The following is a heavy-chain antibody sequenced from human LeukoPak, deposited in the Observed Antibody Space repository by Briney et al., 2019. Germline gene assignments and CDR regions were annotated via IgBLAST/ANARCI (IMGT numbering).Heavy chain of an antibody. V-gene: IGHV3-23*01. J-gene: IGHJ4*02. Sequence: GGSLRLSCAASGFTFSSYAMSWVRPPPGRGREWVSAISGSGGSTYYADSVKSRFTISRENSKNTLYLQMNSLRAEDTAVYYCAKVGQVVPAADYFDYWGQRTLVTVSS. D-gene: IGHD2-2*01. CDR2: ISGSGGST. CDR1: GFTFSSYA. CDR3: AKVGQVVPAADYFDY.